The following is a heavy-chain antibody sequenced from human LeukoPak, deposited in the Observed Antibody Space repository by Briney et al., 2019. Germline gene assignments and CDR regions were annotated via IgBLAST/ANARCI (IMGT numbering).Heavy chain of an antibody. CDR2: ISGSGDTT. D-gene: IGHD6-13*01. CDR3: AKWDSSSWYAGRFDP. V-gene: IGHV3-23*01. J-gene: IGHJ5*02. Sequence: PGGSLRLSCAASGFTFSSYSMNWVRQAPGKGLEWVSAISGSGDTTYYADSVKGRFTISRDNSKNTLYVQMNSLRAEDTAVYYCAKWDSSSWYAGRFDPWGQGTLVTVSS. CDR1: GFTFSSYS.